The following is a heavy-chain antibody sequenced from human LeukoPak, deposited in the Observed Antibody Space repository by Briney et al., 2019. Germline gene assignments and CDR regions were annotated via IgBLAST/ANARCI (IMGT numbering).Heavy chain of an antibody. D-gene: IGHD1-14*01. CDR1: GFTFRAYD. CDR3: ARDYRSGAPDYLDS. Sequence: PGRSLRLSCAASGFTFRAYDMHWVRQAPGKGLEWVAVTSKDGNIKIYSDSLKGRFTISRDNSKNTLYLEMSNLRVDDTAVYYCARDYRSGAPDYLDSWGQGTLVTVSS. CDR2: TSKDGNIK. J-gene: IGHJ4*02. V-gene: IGHV3-30-3*01.